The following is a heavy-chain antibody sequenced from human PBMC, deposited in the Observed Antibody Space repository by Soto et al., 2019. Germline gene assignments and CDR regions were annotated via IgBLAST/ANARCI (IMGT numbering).Heavy chain of an antibody. V-gene: IGHV5-51*01. Sequence: GESLKISCKGSGYSFTSYWIGWVRQMPWKGLEWMGIIYPGDSDTRYSPSFQGQVTISADKSISTAYLQWSSLKASDTAVYYCAGTTYGSGSYYNFWAYYYYYGMDVWGQGTTVTVSS. CDR3: AGTTYGSGSYYNFWAYYYYYGMDV. D-gene: IGHD3-10*01. CDR1: GYSFTSYW. CDR2: IYPGDSDT. J-gene: IGHJ6*02.